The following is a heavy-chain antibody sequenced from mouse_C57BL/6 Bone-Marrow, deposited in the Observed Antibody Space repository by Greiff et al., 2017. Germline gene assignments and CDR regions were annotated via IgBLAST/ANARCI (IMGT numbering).Heavy chain of an antibody. CDR3: ARRYYAMDD. CDR1: GFSLTSYA. J-gene: IGHJ4*01. Sequence: VMLVVSGPGLVAPSQSLSITCTVSGFSLTSYAISWVRQPPGKGLEWLGVIWTGGGTHYTSALKSRLSISKENSKIQVFLKMNRLQTDDTARYYCARRYYAMDDWGQGTSVTVSS. V-gene: IGHV2-9-1*01. CDR2: IWTGGGT.